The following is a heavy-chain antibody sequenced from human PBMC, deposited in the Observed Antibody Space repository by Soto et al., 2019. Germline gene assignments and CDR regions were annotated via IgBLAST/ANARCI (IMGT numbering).Heavy chain of an antibody. J-gene: IGHJ5*02. D-gene: IGHD4-17*01. CDR1: GFSLTTSGVG. Sequence: GSGPTLVNPTQTLTLTCTFSGFSLTTSGVGVGWLRQPPGKALEWLALIYWDDDKRYRPSLKSRLTITKDTSKNQVVITLTDIDPADTGTYYCAYTSLSDYIVSRPFDPWGQGTLVTVSS. CDR2: IYWDDDK. CDR3: AYTSLSDYIVSRPFDP. V-gene: IGHV2-5*02.